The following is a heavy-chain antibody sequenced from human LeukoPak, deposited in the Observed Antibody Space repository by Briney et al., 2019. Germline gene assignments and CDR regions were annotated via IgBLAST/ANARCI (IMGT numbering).Heavy chain of an antibody. CDR2: MSGSTTVV. CDR1: GYIFEDYG. V-gene: IGHV3-23*01. CDR3: AKSVRRLGDHDY. J-gene: IGHJ4*02. D-gene: IGHD3-10*02. Sequence: GGSLRLSCAGSGYIFEDYGLSWVRQAPGKGLEWVSLMSGSTTVVWYADSVKGRFTISRDNSKNTLYLQMNDLRADDTAVYYCAKSVRRLGDHDYWGQGTLVTVSS.